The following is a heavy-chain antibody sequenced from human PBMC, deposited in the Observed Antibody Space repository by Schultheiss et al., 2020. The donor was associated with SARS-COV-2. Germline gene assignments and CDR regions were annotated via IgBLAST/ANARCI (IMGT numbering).Heavy chain of an antibody. CDR3: ARNLYYDFWSGYTPYYYYGMDV. D-gene: IGHD3-3*01. Sequence: SQTLSLTCAVSGYSISSGSYWGWIRQTPGKGLEWIGYIYYSGSTNYNPSLKSRVTISVDTSKNQFSLKLSSVTAADTAVYYCARNLYYDFWSGYTPYYYYGMDVWGQGTTVTVSS. V-gene: IGHV4-38-2*01. CDR2: IYYSGST. CDR1: GYSISSGSY. J-gene: IGHJ6*02.